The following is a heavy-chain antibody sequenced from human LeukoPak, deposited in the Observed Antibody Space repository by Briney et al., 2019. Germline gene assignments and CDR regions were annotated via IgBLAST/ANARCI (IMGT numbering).Heavy chain of an antibody. CDR2: ISYDGSNK. CDR3: ARTLVSGTTTALFDY. D-gene: IGHD1-14*01. J-gene: IGHJ4*02. V-gene: IGHV3-30*19. Sequence: GGSLRLSCAASGFTFSSYGMHWVRQAPGKGLEWVAVISYDGSNKYYADSVKGRFTISRDNSKNTLYLQMNSLRAEDTAVYYCARTLVSGTTTALFDYWGQGTLVTVSS. CDR1: GFTFSSYG.